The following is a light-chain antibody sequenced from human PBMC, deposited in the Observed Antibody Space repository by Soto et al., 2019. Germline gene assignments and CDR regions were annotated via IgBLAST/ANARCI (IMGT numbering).Light chain of an antibody. CDR2: EVS. J-gene: IGLJ2*01. Sequence: QLVLTQPASVSGSPGQSITISCTGSRSDVGGYNYVSWYQQHPGKAPQVLIYEVSNRPSGVSNRFSGSKSGNTASLTISGLQADDEADYYCSSYTSSHTWVFGGGTKVTVL. V-gene: IGLV2-14*01. CDR1: RSDVGGYNY. CDR3: SSYTSSHTWV.